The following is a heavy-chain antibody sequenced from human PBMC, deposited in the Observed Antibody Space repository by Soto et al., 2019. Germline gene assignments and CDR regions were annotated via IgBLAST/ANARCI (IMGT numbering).Heavy chain of an antibody. CDR1: GYTFTGYY. D-gene: IGHD3-10*01. CDR2: INPNSGGT. J-gene: IGHJ6*02. CDR3: ATGGWFDYYYGMDV. Sequence: QVQLVQSGAEVKKPGASVKVSCKASGYTFTGYYMHWVRQAPGQGLEWMGWINPNSGGTNYVQKFQGWVTMTRDTSISTAYMELSRLRSDDTAVYYCATGGWFDYYYGMDVWGQGTTVTVSS. V-gene: IGHV1-2*04.